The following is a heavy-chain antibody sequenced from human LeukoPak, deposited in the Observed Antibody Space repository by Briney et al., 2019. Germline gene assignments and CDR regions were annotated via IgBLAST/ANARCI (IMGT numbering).Heavy chain of an antibody. Sequence: GESLKISCKGSGYSFTSYWIGWVRQMPGKGLEWMGIIYPGDSDTRYSPSFQGQVTISADKSISTAYLQWSSLKASDTAMYYCARHWDACVGSTSCYPTLFDYWGQGTLVTVSS. CDR1: GYSFTSYW. CDR3: ARHWDACVGSTSCYPTLFDY. V-gene: IGHV5-51*01. D-gene: IGHD2-2*01. J-gene: IGHJ4*02. CDR2: IYPGDSDT.